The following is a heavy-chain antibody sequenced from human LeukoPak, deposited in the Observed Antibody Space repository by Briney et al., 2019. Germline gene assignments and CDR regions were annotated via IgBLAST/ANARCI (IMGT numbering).Heavy chain of an antibody. J-gene: IGHJ4*02. CDR3: ARDVGRSGSYFFDY. V-gene: IGHV1-2*06. D-gene: IGHD1-26*01. CDR1: GYTFSGYY. CDR2: INPNSGGT. Sequence: ASMKVSCKASGYTFSGYYMHWVRQAPGQGLEWMGRINPNSGGTKYGQKFQGRVTMTRDTSISTAYMEVSRLRFDDTAVYYCARDVGRSGSYFFDYWGQGTLVTVSS.